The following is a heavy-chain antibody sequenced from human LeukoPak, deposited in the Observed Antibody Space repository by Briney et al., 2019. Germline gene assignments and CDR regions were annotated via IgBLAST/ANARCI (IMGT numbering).Heavy chain of an antibody. CDR3: ARRAGAYSHPYDY. J-gene: IGHJ4*02. Sequence: GGSLRLSCAASGFTFSDHYIDWVRQAPGKGLEWVGRSRDKGNSYTTAYAASVRGRFTISRDDSKNTLYLQMNSLRAEDTAVYYCARRAGAYSHPYDYWGQGTLVTVSS. CDR2: SRDKGNSYTT. CDR1: GFTFSDHY. D-gene: IGHD4/OR15-4a*01. V-gene: IGHV3-72*01.